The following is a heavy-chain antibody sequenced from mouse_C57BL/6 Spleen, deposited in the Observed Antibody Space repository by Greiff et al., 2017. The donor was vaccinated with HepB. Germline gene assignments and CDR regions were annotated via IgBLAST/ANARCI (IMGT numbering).Heavy chain of an antibody. V-gene: IGHV5-17*01. CDR1: GFTFSDYG. J-gene: IGHJ4*01. CDR3: AREDYDAMDY. Sequence: EVQLLESGGGLVKPGGSLKLSCAASGFTFSDYGMHWVRQAPEKGLEWVAYISSGSSTIYYADTVKGRFTISRDNAKNTLFLQMTSLRSEDTAMYYCAREDYDAMDYWGQGTSVTVSS. CDR2: ISSGSSTI.